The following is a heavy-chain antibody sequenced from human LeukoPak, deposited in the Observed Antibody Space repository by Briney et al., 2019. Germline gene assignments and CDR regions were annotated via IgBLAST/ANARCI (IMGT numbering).Heavy chain of an antibody. Sequence: PSETLSLTCTVSGGSISSYYWSRIRQPPGKGLEWIGYIYYSGSTNYNPSLKSRVTISVDTSKNQFSLKLSSVTAADTAVYYCARSEGYSYGYFVQGEYYFDYWGQGTLVTVSS. CDR3: ARSEGYSYGYFVQGEYYFDY. D-gene: IGHD5-18*01. J-gene: IGHJ4*02. CDR1: GGSISSYY. V-gene: IGHV4-59*01. CDR2: IYYSGST.